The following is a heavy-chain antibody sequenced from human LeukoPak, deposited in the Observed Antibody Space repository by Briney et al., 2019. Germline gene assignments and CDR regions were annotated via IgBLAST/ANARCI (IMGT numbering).Heavy chain of an antibody. J-gene: IGHJ4*02. V-gene: IGHV3-23*01. CDR3: AKRGLFGGIAFDY. CDR2: ISGSGGSR. CDR1: GSTFSSYA. D-gene: IGHD3-10*02. Sequence: GGSLRLSCAASGSTFSSYAMSGVRQAPGKALEWVSAISGSGGSRNYADSVKGRFTISRDNSKNTLYLQMNSLRAEDTAVYYCAKRGLFGGIAFDYWGQGTLVTVSS.